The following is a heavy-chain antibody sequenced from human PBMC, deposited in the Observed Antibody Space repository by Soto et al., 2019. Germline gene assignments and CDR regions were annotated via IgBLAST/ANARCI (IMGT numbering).Heavy chain of an antibody. V-gene: IGHV3-53*01. D-gene: IGHD3-22*01. J-gene: IGHJ3*01. CDR2: IYSGGST. CDR1: GFTVSSNY. CDR3: ARGRDYYDSSALF. Sequence: PVGSLRLSCAASGFTVSSNYMSWVRQAPGKGLEWVSVIYSGGSTYYADSVKGRFTISRDNSKNTLYLQMNSLRAEDTAVYYCARGRDYYDSSALFWGQGTMVTVSS.